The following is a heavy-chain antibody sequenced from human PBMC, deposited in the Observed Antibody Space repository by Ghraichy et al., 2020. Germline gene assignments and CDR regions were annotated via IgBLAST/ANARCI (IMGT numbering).Heavy chain of an antibody. Sequence: SETLSLTCAVYGGSFSGYYWSWIRQPPGKGLEWIGEINHSGSTNYNPSLKSRVTISVDTSKNQFSLKLSSVTAADTAVYYCASLLWFGELLSPGYWGQGTLVTVSS. CDR1: GGSFSGYY. J-gene: IGHJ4*02. CDR3: ASLLWFGELLSPGY. V-gene: IGHV4-34*01. CDR2: INHSGST. D-gene: IGHD3-10*01.